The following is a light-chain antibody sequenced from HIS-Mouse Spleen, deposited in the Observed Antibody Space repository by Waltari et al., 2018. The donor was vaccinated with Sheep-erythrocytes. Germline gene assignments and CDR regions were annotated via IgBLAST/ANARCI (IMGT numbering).Light chain of an antibody. Sequence: QSALTQPPSASGSPGQSVTLSCPGTSSDAGSYNHVPWYQQPPGQAPKLMIYEVSQRPSGVPDRFSGSKSGNTASLTVSGLQAEDEADYYCSSYAGSNNWVFGGGTKLTVL. V-gene: IGLV2-8*01. CDR1: SSDAGSYNH. J-gene: IGLJ3*02. CDR2: EVS. CDR3: SSYAGSNNWV.